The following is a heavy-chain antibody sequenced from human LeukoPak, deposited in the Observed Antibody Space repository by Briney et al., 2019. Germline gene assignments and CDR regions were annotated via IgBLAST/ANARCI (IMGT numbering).Heavy chain of an antibody. V-gene: IGHV3-7*02. CDR2: IKQDGSEK. CDR1: GFTFSSYW. D-gene: IGHD2-15*01. CDR3: ATHPAGGYCSGGSCYSYYFDY. Sequence: PGGSLRLSCAASGFTFSSYWMSWVRQAPGKGLKWVANIKQDGSEKYYVDSVKGRFTISRDNAKNSLYLQMNSLRAEDTAVYYCATHPAGGYCSGGSCYSYYFDYWGQGTLVTVSS. J-gene: IGHJ4*02.